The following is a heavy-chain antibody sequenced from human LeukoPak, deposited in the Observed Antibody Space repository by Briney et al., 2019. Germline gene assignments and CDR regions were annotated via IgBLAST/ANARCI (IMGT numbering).Heavy chain of an antibody. CDR1: GFTVSSNY. V-gene: IGHV3-66*01. CDR2: IYSGGST. CDR3: ARVLGGYCSSTSYLHPYYFDY. D-gene: IGHD2-2*01. Sequence: GGSLRLSCAASGFTVSSNYMSWVRQAPGKGLEWVSVIYSGGSTYYADSVKGRFTISRDNSKNTLYLQMNSLRAEDTAVYYCARVLGGYCSSTSYLHPYYFDYWGQGTLVTVSS. J-gene: IGHJ4*02.